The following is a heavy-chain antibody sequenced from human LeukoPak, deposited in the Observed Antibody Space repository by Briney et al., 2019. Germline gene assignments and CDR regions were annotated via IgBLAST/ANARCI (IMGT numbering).Heavy chain of an antibody. CDR3: ATSLRFLEWSAAFDI. D-gene: IGHD3-3*01. Sequence: ASVKVSCKVSGYTLTELSTHWVRQAPGKGLEWMGGFDPEDGETIYAQKFQGRVTMTEDTSTDTAYMELSSLRSEDTAVYYCATSLRFLEWSAAFDIWGQGTMVTVSS. CDR1: GYTLTELS. V-gene: IGHV1-24*01. CDR2: FDPEDGET. J-gene: IGHJ3*02.